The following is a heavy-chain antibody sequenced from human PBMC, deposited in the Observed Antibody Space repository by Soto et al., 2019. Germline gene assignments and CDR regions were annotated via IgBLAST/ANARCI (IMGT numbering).Heavy chain of an antibody. CDR1: GFTFSSYS. CDR2: ISSSSSYI. J-gene: IGHJ6*02. V-gene: IGHV3-21*01. D-gene: IGHD3-3*01. Sequence: EVQLVESGGGLVKPGGSLRLSCAASGFTFSSYSMNWVRQAPGKGLEWVSSISSSSSYIYYPDSVKGRFTISRDNAKNSLYLQMNSLRAEDAAVYYCARDLYDFWSGGHYYYGMDVWGQGTTVTVSS. CDR3: ARDLYDFWSGGHYYYGMDV.